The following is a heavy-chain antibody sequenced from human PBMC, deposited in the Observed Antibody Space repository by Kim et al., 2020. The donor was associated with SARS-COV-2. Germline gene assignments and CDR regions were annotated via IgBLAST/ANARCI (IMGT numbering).Heavy chain of an antibody. CDR1: GYTFTSYG. J-gene: IGHJ6*02. CDR3: ARVGPITMIVVVINYYGMDV. Sequence: AAVKVSCKASGYTFTSYGISWVRQAPGQGLEWMGWISAYNGNTKYAQKLQGRVTMTTDTSTSTAYMELRSLISDDTAVYYCARVGPITMIVVVINYYGMDVWGQGTTVTVSS. CDR2: ISAYNGNT. D-gene: IGHD3-22*01. V-gene: IGHV1-18*01.